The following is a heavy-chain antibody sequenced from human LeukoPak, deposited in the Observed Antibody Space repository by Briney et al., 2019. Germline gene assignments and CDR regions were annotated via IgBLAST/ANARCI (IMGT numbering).Heavy chain of an antibody. Sequence: SETLSLTCAVYGGFFSGYYWSWIRQPPGKGREWIGYIYYSGSTNYNPSLKSRVTISVDTSKNQFSLKLSSVTAADTAVYYCARHGGSSSWYRPFDYWGQGTLVTVSS. J-gene: IGHJ4*02. CDR3: ARHGGSSSWYRPFDY. CDR1: GGFFSGYY. D-gene: IGHD6-13*01. V-gene: IGHV4-59*08. CDR2: IYYSGST.